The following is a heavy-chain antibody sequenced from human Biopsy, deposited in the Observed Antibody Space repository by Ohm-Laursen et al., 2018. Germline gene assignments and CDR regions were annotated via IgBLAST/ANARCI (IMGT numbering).Heavy chain of an antibody. CDR3: AADINVWNVNY. D-gene: IGHD1-1*01. V-gene: IGHV1-24*01. Sequence: ASVKVSCKVSGYTLTELSMHWVRQAPGRGLEWMGGFAPENGKTIYAQKFQGRVTMTGDTSTDTAYMELSSLRSEDTAVYYCAADINVWNVNYWGQGTQVTVSS. J-gene: IGHJ4*02. CDR2: FAPENGKT. CDR1: GYTLTELS.